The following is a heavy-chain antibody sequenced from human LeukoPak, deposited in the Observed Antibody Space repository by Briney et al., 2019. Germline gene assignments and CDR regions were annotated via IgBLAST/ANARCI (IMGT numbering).Heavy chain of an antibody. Sequence: NPSETLSLTCTVSGGSISSYYWSWIRQPPGKGLEWIGYIYYSGSTNYNPSLKSRVTISVDTSKNQFSLKLSSVTATDTAVYYCARDSSPWGAFDLWGQGTMVTVSS. CDR1: GGSISSYY. V-gene: IGHV4-59*01. D-gene: IGHD1-26*01. CDR2: IYYSGST. CDR3: ARDSSPWGAFDL. J-gene: IGHJ3*01.